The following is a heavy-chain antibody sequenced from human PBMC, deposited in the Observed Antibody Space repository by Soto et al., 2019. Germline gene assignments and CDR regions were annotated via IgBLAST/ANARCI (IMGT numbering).Heavy chain of an antibody. Sequence: GGSLRLSCAASGFTFSSYAMSWVRQAPGKGLEWVSAISGSGSSTYYAASVKGRFTISRDNSKNTLYLQMNSLRAEDTAVYYCATQTMALSMIVGVPGAFDIWGQGTMVTVSS. J-gene: IGHJ3*02. D-gene: IGHD3-22*01. CDR1: GFTFSSYA. CDR3: ATQTMALSMIVGVPGAFDI. V-gene: IGHV3-23*01. CDR2: ISGSGSST.